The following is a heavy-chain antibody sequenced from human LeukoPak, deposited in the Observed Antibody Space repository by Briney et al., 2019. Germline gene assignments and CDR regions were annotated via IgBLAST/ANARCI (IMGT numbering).Heavy chain of an antibody. CDR1: GGSFSGYY. J-gene: IGHJ3*02. D-gene: IGHD3-9*01. V-gene: IGHV4-34*01. CDR3: ARHSYYDILTGYYKGAFDI. CDR2: INHSGST. Sequence: SETLSLTCAVYGGSFSGYYWSWIRQPPGKGLEWIGEINHSGSTNYNPSLKSRVTISVDTSKNQFSLKLSSVTAADTAVYYCARHSYYDILTGYYKGAFDIWGQGTMVTVSS.